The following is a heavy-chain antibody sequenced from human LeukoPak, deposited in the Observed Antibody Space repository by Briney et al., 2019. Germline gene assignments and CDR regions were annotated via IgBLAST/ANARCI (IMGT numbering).Heavy chain of an antibody. D-gene: IGHD1-26*01. CDR2: ISSSSSYI. Sequence: GSLRLSCAASGFTFSSYSMNWVRQAPGKGLEWVSSISSSSSYIYYADSVKGRFTISRDNAKNSLYLQMNSLRAEDTAVYYCARGGSSALWGNYWGQGTLVTVSS. CDR3: ARGGSSALWGNY. J-gene: IGHJ4*02. CDR1: GFTFSSYS. V-gene: IGHV3-21*01.